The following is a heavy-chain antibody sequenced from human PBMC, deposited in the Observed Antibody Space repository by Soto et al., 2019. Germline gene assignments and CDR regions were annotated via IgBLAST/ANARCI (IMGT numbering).Heavy chain of an antibody. Sequence: LRLSCAASGFTVSSNYMSWVRQAPGKGLEWVSVIYSGGSTYYADSVKGRFTISRHNSKNTLYLQMNSLRAEDTAVYYCARGSGGAAAGTCFDYWGQGTLVTVSS. CDR1: GFTVSSNY. V-gene: IGHV3-53*04. D-gene: IGHD6-13*01. CDR3: ARGSGGAAAGTCFDY. CDR2: IYSGGST. J-gene: IGHJ4*02.